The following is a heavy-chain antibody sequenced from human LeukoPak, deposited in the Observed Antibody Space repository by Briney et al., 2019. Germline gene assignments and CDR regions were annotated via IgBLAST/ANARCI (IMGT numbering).Heavy chain of an antibody. Sequence: GGSLRLSCVVSGFTFRTYAMHWVPQAPGKGLLCVAVVSYYGSNKYYADSVQGRFTIYRENSRNTLHLQLNSLRAEDTAVYYCARDSHYYDPGGYYSRGEYYHHGMDAWGQGATVTASS. J-gene: IGHJ6*02. D-gene: IGHD3-10*01. CDR3: ARDSHYYDPGGYYSRGEYYHHGMDA. CDR1: GFTFRTYA. V-gene: IGHV3-30-3*01. CDR2: VSYYGSNK.